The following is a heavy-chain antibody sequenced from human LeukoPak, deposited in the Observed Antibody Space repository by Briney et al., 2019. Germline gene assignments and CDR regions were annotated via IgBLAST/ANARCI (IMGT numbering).Heavy chain of an antibody. V-gene: IGHV3-11*05. Sequence: GGSLRLSCAASGFTFSDYYMSWIRQAPGKGLEWVSYISTSSNYTNYADSVKGRFTISRDNAKNTLYLQMNSLRAEDTAAYYCAKAVDDYFFDYWGQGTLVTVSS. D-gene: IGHD2-21*02. CDR3: AKAVDDYFFDY. CDR2: ISTSSNYT. J-gene: IGHJ4*02. CDR1: GFTFSDYY.